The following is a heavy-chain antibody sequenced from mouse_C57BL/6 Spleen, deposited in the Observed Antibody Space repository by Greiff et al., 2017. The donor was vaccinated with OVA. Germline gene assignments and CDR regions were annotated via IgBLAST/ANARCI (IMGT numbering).Heavy chain of an antibody. CDR3: TRLNSNYEGYFDV. CDR2: IAPETGGT. Sequence: QVQLKESGAELVRPGASVTLSCKASGYTFTDYEMHWVKQTPVHGLEWIGAIAPETGGTAYNQKFKGKAILTADKSSSTAYMELRSLTSEDSAVYYCTRLNSNYEGYFDVWGTGTTVTVSA. CDR1: GYTFTDYE. J-gene: IGHJ1*03. V-gene: IGHV1-15*01. D-gene: IGHD2-5*01.